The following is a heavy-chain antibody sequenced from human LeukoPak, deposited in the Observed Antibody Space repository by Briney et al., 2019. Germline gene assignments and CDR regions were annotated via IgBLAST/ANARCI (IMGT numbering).Heavy chain of an antibody. D-gene: IGHD3-3*01. J-gene: IGHJ5*02. Sequence: GESLKISCKGPGYSFTSYWIGWVRQMPGKGLEWMGIIYPVDSHTRYTPSVQAQVTISAAKSISTAYLQWSSLKASDTGMYYCARRSGGFYDIWSASRSSFDPWGQGTLVTVSS. CDR3: ARRSGGFYDIWSASRSSFDP. CDR1: GYSFTSYW. V-gene: IGHV5-51*01. CDR2: IYPVDSHT.